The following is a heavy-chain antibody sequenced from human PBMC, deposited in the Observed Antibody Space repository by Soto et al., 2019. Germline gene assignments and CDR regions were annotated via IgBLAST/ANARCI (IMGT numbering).Heavy chain of an antibody. CDR1: GFAFGNYG. D-gene: IGHD3-10*01. V-gene: IGHV3-30*18. J-gene: IGHJ4*02. Sequence: QVHLVESGGGVVQPGRSLRLSCAGSGFAFGNYGMYWVRQAPGKGLEEVAVISYDGSFDSYSKSVKGRFTISRDNSKNTLYLQMNGLRADDSGVYYCAKDSGYGPGNYSATRGFDNWGQGTLVTVSS. CDR2: ISYDGSFD. CDR3: AKDSGYGPGNYSATRGFDN.